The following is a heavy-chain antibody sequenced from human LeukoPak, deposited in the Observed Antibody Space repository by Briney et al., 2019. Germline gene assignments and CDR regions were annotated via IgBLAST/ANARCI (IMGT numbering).Heavy chain of an antibody. CDR2: IYYSRIT. CDR3: AREMDSGADCYSYDY. CDR1: GGSISSGGSY. D-gene: IGHD2-21*02. Sequence: SQTLSLICTVSGGSISSGGSYWSWIRQHPGQGLDWIGYIYYSRITYNNPSLHSRVTMSVDTSKCQFSLRLSTVTAADTAVDYCAREMDSGADCYSYDYWGQGTLVTVSS. V-gene: IGHV4-31*03. J-gene: IGHJ4*02.